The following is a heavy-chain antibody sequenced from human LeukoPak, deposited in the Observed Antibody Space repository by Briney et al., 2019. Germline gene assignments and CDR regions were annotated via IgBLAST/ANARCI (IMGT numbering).Heavy chain of an antibody. V-gene: IGHV1-2*02. CDR2: INPNSGGT. CDR1: GYTFTGYY. J-gene: IGHJ6*03. D-gene: IGHD4-17*01. Sequence: ASVKVSCKASGYTFTGYYMHWVRQAPGQGLEWMGWINPNSGGTNYAQKFQGRVTMTRDTSISTAYMELSRLRSDDTAVYYCARGDYGDHFSYYYMDVWGKGTTVTISS. CDR3: ARGDYGDHFSYYYMDV.